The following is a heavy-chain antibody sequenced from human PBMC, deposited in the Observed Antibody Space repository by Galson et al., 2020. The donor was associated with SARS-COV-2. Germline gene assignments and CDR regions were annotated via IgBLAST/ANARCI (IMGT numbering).Heavy chain of an antibody. V-gene: IGHV3-11*01. D-gene: IGHD3-3*01. Sequence: EWVSSISNTGTTIYYADSLKGRFTVSRDNGKKSLFLQMNSLRADDTAVYYCARHYGVVLDYFYYYGLDVWGQGTTVTVPS. CDR3: ARHYGVVLDYFYYYGLDV. J-gene: IGHJ6*02. CDR2: ISNTGTTI.